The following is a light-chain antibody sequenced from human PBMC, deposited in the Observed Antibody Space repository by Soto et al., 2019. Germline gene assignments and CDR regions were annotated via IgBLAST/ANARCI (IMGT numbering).Light chain of an antibody. J-gene: IGKJ5*01. Sequence: MAQSPNTLSVSLGERVTLSCRASQSVSDNLAWYQQKPGQGPRLLVYRASTRTLGIPARFSGSESGTEFTLTISSLQSEDFAVYYCQQYNSWPITFGQGTRLEIK. CDR3: QQYNSWPIT. CDR1: QSVSDN. CDR2: RAS. V-gene: IGKV3-15*01.